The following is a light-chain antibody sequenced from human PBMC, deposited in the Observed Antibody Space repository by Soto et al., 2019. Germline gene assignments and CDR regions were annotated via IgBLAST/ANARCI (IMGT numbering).Light chain of an antibody. J-gene: IGLJ2*01. CDR2: EVS. CDR3: SSYTSSSSTVV. Sequence: QSALTQPASVSGSPGQSITISCTGTGTDIGGYNYVSWYQQHPGQAPKLIISEVSNRPSGVSNRFSGSKSGNTASLTISGLQAEDEDDYYCSSYTSSSSTVVLGGGTKLTVL. V-gene: IGLV2-14*01. CDR1: GTDIGGYNY.